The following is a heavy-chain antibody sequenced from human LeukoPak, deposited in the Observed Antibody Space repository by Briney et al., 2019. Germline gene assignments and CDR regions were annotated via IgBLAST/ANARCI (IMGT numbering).Heavy chain of an antibody. CDR3: AAEGQWSLVHYFNS. D-gene: IGHD2-15*01. CDR2: FDPEDAEV. CDR1: GNNLTDLS. V-gene: IGHV1-24*01. Sequence: ASVKVSCKVSGNNLTDLSIHWVRQAPGKGLDWMGGFDPEDAEVVYAEKFQDRVTMTEDPSTDTAYLELSSLRSEDTAVYYCAAEGQWSLVHYFNSWGQGTLVTVSS. J-gene: IGHJ4*02.